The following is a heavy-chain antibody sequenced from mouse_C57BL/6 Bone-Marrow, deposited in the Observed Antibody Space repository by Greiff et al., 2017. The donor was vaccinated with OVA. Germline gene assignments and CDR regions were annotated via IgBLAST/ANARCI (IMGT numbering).Heavy chain of an antibody. Sequence: VQLQQSGPELVKPGASVKISCKASGYTFTDYYMNWVKQSHGKSLEWIGDINPNNGGTSYNQKFKGKATLTVDKSSSTAYMELRSLTSEDSAVYYCAREDYYGNWDEDYWGQGTTLTVSS. D-gene: IGHD2-1*01. CDR2: INPNNGGT. J-gene: IGHJ2*01. CDR3: AREDYYGNWDEDY. CDR1: GYTFTDYY. V-gene: IGHV1-26*01.